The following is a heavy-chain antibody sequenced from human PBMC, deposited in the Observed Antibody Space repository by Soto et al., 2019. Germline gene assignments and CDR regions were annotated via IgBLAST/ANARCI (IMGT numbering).Heavy chain of an antibody. D-gene: IGHD3-16*02. CDR2: IYTSGST. CDR3: ARDSAGGDVWGSYRYSLAPYYFDY. Sequence: LSLTCTVSGGSISSYYWSWIRQPAGKGLEWIGRIYTSGSTNYNPSLKSRVTMSVDTSKNQFSLKLSSVTAADTAVYYCARDSAGGDVWGSYRYSLAPYYFDYWGQGTLVTVSS. J-gene: IGHJ4*02. V-gene: IGHV4-4*07. CDR1: GGSISSYY.